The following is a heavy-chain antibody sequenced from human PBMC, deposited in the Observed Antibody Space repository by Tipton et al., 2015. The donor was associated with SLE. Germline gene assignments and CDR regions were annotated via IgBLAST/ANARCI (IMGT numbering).Heavy chain of an antibody. D-gene: IGHD1-26*01. V-gene: IGHV3-48*01. CDR3: AREGATGYYYYGMDV. CDR2: ISSSSRTI. J-gene: IGHJ6*02. CDR1: GFTFSSYN. Sequence: SLRLSCAASGFTFSSYNMNWVRQAPGKGLEWVSYISSSSRTIYYADSVKGRFTISRDNAKNSLYLQMDSLRAEDTAVYFCAREGATGYYYYGMDVWGQGTTVTVSS.